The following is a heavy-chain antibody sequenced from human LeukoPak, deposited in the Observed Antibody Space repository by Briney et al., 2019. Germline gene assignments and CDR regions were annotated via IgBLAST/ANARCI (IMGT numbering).Heavy chain of an antibody. J-gene: IGHJ6*02. Sequence: PGGSLRLSCVASGFTFSTYAMSWVRQAPGKGLEWVSVISGSGGSTYYADSVKGRFTISRDNSKNTLYLQMNSLRAEDTAVYYCAKNYASGRGVPYAMDVWGQGTTVTVAS. CDR1: GFTFSTYA. CDR2: ISGSGGST. V-gene: IGHV3-23*01. D-gene: IGHD3-10*01. CDR3: AKNYASGRGVPYAMDV.